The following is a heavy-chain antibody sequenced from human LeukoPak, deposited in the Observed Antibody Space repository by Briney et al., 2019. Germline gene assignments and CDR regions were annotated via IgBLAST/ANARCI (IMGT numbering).Heavy chain of an antibody. Sequence: PSETLSLTCAVYGGSFSGYYWSWIRQPPGKGLEWIGEINHSGSTNYNPSLKSRVTISVDTSKNQFSLKLSSVTAADTAVYYCARFPMVRGVIAFDYWGQGTLVTVSS. CDR2: INHSGST. CDR3: ARFPMVRGVIAFDY. CDR1: GGSFSGYY. J-gene: IGHJ4*02. V-gene: IGHV4-34*01. D-gene: IGHD3-10*01.